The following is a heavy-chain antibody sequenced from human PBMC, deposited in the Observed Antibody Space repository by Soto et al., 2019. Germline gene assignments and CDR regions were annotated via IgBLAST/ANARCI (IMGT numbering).Heavy chain of an antibody. Sequence: SETLSLTCAVYGGSFSGYYWSWIRQPPGKGLEWIGEINHSGSTNYNPSLKSRVTISVDTSKNQFSLKLSSVTAADTAVYYCARTDYYDSSGYYLDYWGQGTLVTVSS. J-gene: IGHJ4*02. CDR3: ARTDYYDSSGYYLDY. CDR2: INHSGST. V-gene: IGHV4-34*01. D-gene: IGHD3-22*01. CDR1: GGSFSGYY.